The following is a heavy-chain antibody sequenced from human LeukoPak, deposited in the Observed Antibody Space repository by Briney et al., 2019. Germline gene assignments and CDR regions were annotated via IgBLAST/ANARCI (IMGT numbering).Heavy chain of an antibody. CDR3: ACHSYRYNH. J-gene: IGHJ5*02. D-gene: IGHD3-16*02. Sequence: QSGGSLRLSCAASGIIITSYWMSWVRQTPGKELEWVANIKQDGSEKNYVDSVKGRFTIFRDNARNSLYLQMNSLRAEDTAVYYCACHSYRYNHWGQGTLVIVSS. CDR1: GIIITSYW. V-gene: IGHV3-7*01. CDR2: IKQDGSEK.